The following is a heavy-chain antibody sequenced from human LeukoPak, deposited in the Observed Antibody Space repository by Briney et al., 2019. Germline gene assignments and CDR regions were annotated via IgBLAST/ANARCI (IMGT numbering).Heavy chain of an antibody. J-gene: IGHJ3*02. CDR3: AKETLGYRRGLEM. CDR2: VSGSGTNT. CDR1: GFTFRNYA. V-gene: IGHV3-23*01. D-gene: IGHD3-16*02. Sequence: PGGCLRLSCAASGFTFRNYAMTYVRQAPGKGLEWVASVSGSGTNTYYADSVKGRFTISRDNSKNTVTLGMSSLRGEDTAHYYCAKETLGYRRGLEMWGQGTTVTVSS.